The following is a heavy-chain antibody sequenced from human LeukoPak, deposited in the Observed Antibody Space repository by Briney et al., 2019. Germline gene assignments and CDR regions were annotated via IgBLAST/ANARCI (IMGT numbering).Heavy chain of an antibody. CDR1: GFTFSSYW. CDR3: ARVRSYSSYYYYYMDV. J-gene: IGHJ6*03. D-gene: IGHD1-26*01. V-gene: IGHV3-7*01. Sequence: GGSLRLSCEASGFTFSSYWMSWVRQAPGKGLEWVANIKQDGSEKYYVDSVKGRFTISRDNAKNSPYLQMNSLRAEDTAVYYCARVRSYSSYYYYYMDVWGKGTTVTVSS. CDR2: IKQDGSEK.